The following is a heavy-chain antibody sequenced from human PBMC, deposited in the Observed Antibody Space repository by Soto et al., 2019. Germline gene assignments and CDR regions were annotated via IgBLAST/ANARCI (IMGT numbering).Heavy chain of an antibody. J-gene: IGHJ4*02. CDR2: ISSSSGTI. V-gene: IGHV3-48*02. Sequence: EVQLVESGGGLVQPGGSLRLSCEASGFTFSSYSMNWVRKAPGKGLEWVSYISSSSGTIYYADSVKGRFTISRDNAKNSLYLQMSSLRDEDTAVYYCVRDLPRGPEKFDYWGQGTLVTVSS. CDR1: GFTFSSYS. CDR3: VRDLPRGPEKFDY.